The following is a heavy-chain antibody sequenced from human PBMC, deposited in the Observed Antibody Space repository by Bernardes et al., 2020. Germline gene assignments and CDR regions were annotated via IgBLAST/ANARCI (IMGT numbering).Heavy chain of an antibody. CDR1: GCSISSCGYY. Sequence: SESLCLTCTVSGCSISSCGYYWSCLLQHPGQGREWSGYVCDSGSTYYNPSLKSRVTVSVDTSKNQFSLKLSSVNAADTAVYYCARLGIVVVPAAIALFDYWGQGTLVTVSS. CDR2: VCDSGST. D-gene: IGHD2-2*01. J-gene: IGHJ4*02. CDR3: ARLGIVVVPAAIALFDY. V-gene: IGHV4-39*01.